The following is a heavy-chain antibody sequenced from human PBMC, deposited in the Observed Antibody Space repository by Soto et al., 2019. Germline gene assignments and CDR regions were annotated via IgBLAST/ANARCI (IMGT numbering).Heavy chain of an antibody. D-gene: IGHD2-2*03. V-gene: IGHV1-69*06. CDR2: IIPIFGTA. Sequence: VKDSCKASGGTFSSYANDLVRQAPGQGLEWMGGIIPIFGTANYAQKFQVRVTITADKSTSTAYMELSSLRSEDTAVYYCARVDGWQPSWGQGTLVTVSS. CDR1: GGTFSSYA. CDR3: ARVDGWQPS. J-gene: IGHJ4*02.